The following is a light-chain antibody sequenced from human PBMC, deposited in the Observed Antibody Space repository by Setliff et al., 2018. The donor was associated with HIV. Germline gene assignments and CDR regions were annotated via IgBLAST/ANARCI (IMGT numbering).Light chain of an antibody. CDR1: SSDVGGYNY. Sequence: QSVLTQPPSASGSPGQSVTISCTGTSSDVGGYNYVSWYQHHPGRPPKLLIYEVNQRPSGVPDRFSGSKSGNTASLTVSGLQTEDEADYYCSSYAGTNNPYVFGTGTKATVL. J-gene: IGLJ1*01. CDR2: EVN. CDR3: SSYAGTNNPYV. V-gene: IGLV2-8*01.